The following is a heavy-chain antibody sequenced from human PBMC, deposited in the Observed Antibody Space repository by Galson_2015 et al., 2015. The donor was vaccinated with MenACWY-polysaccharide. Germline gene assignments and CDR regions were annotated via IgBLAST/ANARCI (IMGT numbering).Heavy chain of an antibody. CDR3: AREYCSRTTCFGMDV. CDR1: GFTFSTYA. D-gene: IGHD2-2*01. Sequence: LRLSCAASGFTFSTYAMHWVRQAPGKGLEWVTVISYDGSNKYYPDSVKGRFTISRDSSQNSFYLQMSSLRADDTAVYYCAREYCSRTTCFGMDVWGQGTTVTVFS. V-gene: IGHV3-30*04. J-gene: IGHJ6*02. CDR2: ISYDGSNK.